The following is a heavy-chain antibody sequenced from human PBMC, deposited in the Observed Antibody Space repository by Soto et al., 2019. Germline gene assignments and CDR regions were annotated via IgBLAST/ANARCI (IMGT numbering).Heavy chain of an antibody. CDR3: AREQITIFGVVENYYYYYGMDV. V-gene: IGHV1-46*01. J-gene: IGHJ6*02. CDR1: GYTFTSYY. Sequence: ASVNVSCKASGYTFTSYYMHWVRQAPGQGLEWMGIINPSGGSTSYAQKFQGRVTMTRDTSTSTVYMELSSLRSEDTAVYYCAREQITIFGVVENYYYYYGMDVWGQGTTVTVSS. CDR2: INPSGGST. D-gene: IGHD3-3*01.